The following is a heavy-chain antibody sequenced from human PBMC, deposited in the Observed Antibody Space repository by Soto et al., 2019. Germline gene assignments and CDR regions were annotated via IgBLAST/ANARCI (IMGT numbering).Heavy chain of an antibody. CDR1: GYTFTSYA. J-gene: IGHJ6*02. CDR2: INAGNGNT. D-gene: IGHD4-17*01. CDR3: ASQIRTTVTTKPYCYYYYGMDV. V-gene: IGHV1-3*01. Sequence: ASVKVSCKASGYTFTSYAMHWVRQAPEQRLEWMGWINAGNGNTNYAQKFQGWVTMTRDTSISTAYMELSRLRSDDTAVYYCASQIRTTVTTKPYCYYYYGMDVWGQGTTVTVSS.